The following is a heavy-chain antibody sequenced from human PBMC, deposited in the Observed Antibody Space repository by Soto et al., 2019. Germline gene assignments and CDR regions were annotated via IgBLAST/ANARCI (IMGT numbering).Heavy chain of an antibody. CDR3: ARVSGSCYSCQPLNNWFDP. V-gene: IGHV1-69*01. J-gene: IGHJ5*02. CDR1: GGTFSSYA. Sequence: QVQLVQSGAEVKKPGSSVKVSCKASGGTFSSYAISWVRQAPGQGLEWMGGIIPIFGTANYAQKFQGRVTITADESTSTAYMELSSLRSEDTAVYYCARVSGSCYSCQPLNNWFDPWGQGTLVTVSS. D-gene: IGHD2-15*01. CDR2: IIPIFGTA.